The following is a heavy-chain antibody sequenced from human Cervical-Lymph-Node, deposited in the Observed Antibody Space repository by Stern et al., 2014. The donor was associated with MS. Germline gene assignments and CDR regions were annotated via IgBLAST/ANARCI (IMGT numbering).Heavy chain of an antibody. Sequence: EVQLVESGGGLVQPGGSLRLSCAASGFTFSSYDMTWVRQAPGKGLEWVSTVSGSGGSTNYADSVKGRFTISRDNSKNTLYIQMNSLRADDTAVYYCAKRDCSVGRCRSFDYWGQGTLVTVSS. CDR3: AKRDCSVGRCRSFDY. CDR2: VSGSGGST. J-gene: IGHJ4*02. V-gene: IGHV3-23*04. D-gene: IGHD2-15*01. CDR1: GFTFSSYD.